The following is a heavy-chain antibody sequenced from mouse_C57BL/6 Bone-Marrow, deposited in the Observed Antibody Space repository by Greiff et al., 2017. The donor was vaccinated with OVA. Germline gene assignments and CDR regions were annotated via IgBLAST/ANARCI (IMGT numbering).Heavy chain of an antibody. J-gene: IGHJ1*03. D-gene: IGHD1-1*01. V-gene: IGHV1-81*01. CDR3: APQLRYLYFDV. Sequence: VQLQQSGAELARPGASVKLSCKASGYTFTSYGISWVKQRTGQGLEWIGEIYPRSGNTYYHEKFKGKATLTADNSARTAYMELRSLTSADSAVYFCAPQLRYLYFDVWGTGTTVTVSS. CDR2: IYPRSGNT. CDR1: GYTFTSYG.